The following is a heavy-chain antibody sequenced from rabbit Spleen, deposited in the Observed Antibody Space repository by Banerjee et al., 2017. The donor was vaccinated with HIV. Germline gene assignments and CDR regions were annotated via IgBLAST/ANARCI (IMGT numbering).Heavy chain of an antibody. V-gene: IGHV1S40*01. CDR1: GFSFSSSYS. CDR2: IYTGSSGGT. D-gene: IGHD1-1*01. CDR3: ARDLPGVIGWNFGW. J-gene: IGHJ6*01. Sequence: QSLEESGGDLVKPGASLTLTCTASGFSFSSSYSMCWVRQAPGKGLEWITCIYTGSSGGTTYASWAKGRFTISKTSSTTVTLQMTSLTAADTATYFCARDLPGVIGWNFGWWGQGTLVTVS.